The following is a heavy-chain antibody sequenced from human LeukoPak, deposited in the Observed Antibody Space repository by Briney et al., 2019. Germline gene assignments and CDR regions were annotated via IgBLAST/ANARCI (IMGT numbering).Heavy chain of an antibody. D-gene: IGHD5-18*01. CDR3: AKDVKEIQLWPTFFDP. CDR1: GFTFSSYA. J-gene: IGHJ5*02. V-gene: IGHV3-30-3*01. Sequence: GGSLRLSCAASGFTFSSYAMHWVRQAPGKGLEWVAVISYDGSNKYYADSVKGRFTISRDNSKNTLYLQMNSLRAEDTAVYYCAKDVKEIQLWPTFFDPWGQGTLVTVSS. CDR2: ISYDGSNK.